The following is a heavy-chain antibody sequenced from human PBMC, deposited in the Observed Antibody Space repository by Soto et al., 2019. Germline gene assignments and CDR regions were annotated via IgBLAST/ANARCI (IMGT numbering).Heavy chain of an antibody. CDR2: INHSGST. CDR1: GGSFSGYY. Sequence: SETLSLTCAVYGGSFSGYYWSWIRQPPGKGLEWIGEINHSGSTNYNPSLKSRVTISVDTSKNQFSLKLSSVTVADTAVYYCARLYCSSTSCYVDYWGQGTLVTVSS. J-gene: IGHJ4*02. CDR3: ARLYCSSTSCYVDY. D-gene: IGHD2-2*01. V-gene: IGHV4-34*01.